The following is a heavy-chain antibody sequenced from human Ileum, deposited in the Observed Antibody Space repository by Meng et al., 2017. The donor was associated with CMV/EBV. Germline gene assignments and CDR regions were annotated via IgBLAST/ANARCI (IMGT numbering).Heavy chain of an antibody. Sequence: VQLVGYGGGVVQPGGSLRLSCAASGFTFSNYGIHWVRQAPGKGLEWVSSISSSSSYIYYADSVKGRFTISRDNAKNSLYLQMNSLRAEDTAVYYCARDQAGFDYWGQGTLVTVSS. J-gene: IGHJ4*02. CDR3: ARDQAGFDY. V-gene: IGHV3-21*01. CDR1: GFTFSNYG. CDR2: ISSSSSYI.